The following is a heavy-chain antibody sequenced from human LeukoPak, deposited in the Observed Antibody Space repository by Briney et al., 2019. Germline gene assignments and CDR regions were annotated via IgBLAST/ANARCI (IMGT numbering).Heavy chain of an antibody. D-gene: IGHD1-26*01. CDR3: ARQGVGATVFDY. CDR1: GYKLTNNW. J-gene: IGHJ4*02. V-gene: IGHV5-51*01. Sequence: GESLKISCKISGYKLTNNWIGWVRQVPGKGLEWMGLIYPGYSDAKYSPSFQGQVTLSVDASISTAYLQWSSLKASDTAMYYCARQGVGATVFDYWGQGTLVTVSS. CDR2: IYPGYSDA.